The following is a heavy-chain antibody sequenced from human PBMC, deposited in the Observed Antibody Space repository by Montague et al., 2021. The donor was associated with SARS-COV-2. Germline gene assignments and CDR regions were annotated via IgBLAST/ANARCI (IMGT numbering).Heavy chain of an antibody. Sequence: SETLSLTCTVSGGSISSSSYYWGWIRQPPGKGLEWIGSIYYSGSTYYNPSLKSRVTISVDTSKNQFSLKLGSVTAADTAVYYCARHEGQWLRLYPYYFDYWGQGTLVTVSS. D-gene: IGHD5-12*01. CDR1: GGSISSSSYY. CDR3: ARHEGQWLRLYPYYFDY. J-gene: IGHJ4*02. CDR2: IYYSGST. V-gene: IGHV4-39*01.